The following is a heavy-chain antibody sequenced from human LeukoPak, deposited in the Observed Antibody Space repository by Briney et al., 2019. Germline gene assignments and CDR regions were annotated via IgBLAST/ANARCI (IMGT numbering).Heavy chain of an antibody. CDR2: IYYSGGT. J-gene: IGHJ4*02. CDR3: ARRLSTYSSSPYFDY. V-gene: IGHV4-39*01. D-gene: IGHD6-6*01. CDR1: GGSISSSSYY. Sequence: SETLSLTCTVSGGSISSSSYYWGWIRQPPGKGLEWIGSIYYSGGTYYNPSLKSRVTMSVDTSKNQFSLKLSSVTAADTAVYYCARRLSTYSSSPYFDYWGQGTLVTVSS.